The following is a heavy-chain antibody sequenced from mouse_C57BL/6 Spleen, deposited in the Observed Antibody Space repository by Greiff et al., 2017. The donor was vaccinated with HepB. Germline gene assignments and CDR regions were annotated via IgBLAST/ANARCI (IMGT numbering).Heavy chain of an antibody. D-gene: IGHD2-3*01. J-gene: IGHJ2*01. CDR1: GYTFTDYY. CDR2: INPNNGGT. Sequence: EVQLQQSGPELVKPGASVKISCKASGYTFTDYYMNWVKQSHGKSLEWIGDINPNNGGTSYNQKFKGKATLTVDKSSSTAYMELRSLTSEDSAVYYCARGIYDGYYFYFDYWGQGTTLTVSS. V-gene: IGHV1-26*01. CDR3: ARGIYDGYYFYFDY.